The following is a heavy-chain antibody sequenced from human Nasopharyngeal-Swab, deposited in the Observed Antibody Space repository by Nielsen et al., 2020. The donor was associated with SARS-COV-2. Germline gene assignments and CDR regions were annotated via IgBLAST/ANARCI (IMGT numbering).Heavy chain of an antibody. CDR2: TYYRSKGYN. J-gene: IGHJ6*03. Sequence: SATLSLTCAISGDSVSSSSAAWNWIRQSPSRGLVWLGRTYYRSKGYNDYAVSVKSRITISPDTSKNQFSLHLNSVTPEDTAVYYCARARGAYGDYYYYYYTDVWGKGTTVTVSS. CDR3: ARARGAYGDYYYYYYTDV. V-gene: IGHV6-1*01. CDR1: GDSVSSSSAA. D-gene: IGHD4-17*01.